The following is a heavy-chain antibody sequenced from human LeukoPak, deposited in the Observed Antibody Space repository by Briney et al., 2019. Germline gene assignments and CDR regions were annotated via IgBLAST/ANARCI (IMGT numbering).Heavy chain of an antibody. D-gene: IGHD3-9*01. CDR3: ASTYYDILTGYYYYYYMDV. CDR1: GGTFSSYA. V-gene: IGHV1-69*04. Sequence: SVKVSCKASGGTFSSYAISWVRQAPGQGLEWMGRIIPILGIANYAQKFQGRVTITTDESTSTAYMELSSLRSEDTAVYYCASTYYDILTGYYYYYYMDVWGKGTTVTVSS. J-gene: IGHJ6*03. CDR2: IIPILGIA.